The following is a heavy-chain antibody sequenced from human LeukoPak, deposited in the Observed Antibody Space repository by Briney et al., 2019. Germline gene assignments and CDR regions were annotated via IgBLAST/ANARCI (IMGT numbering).Heavy chain of an antibody. CDR2: IYYSGST. Sequence: SETLSLTCTVPGGSISSYYWSWIRQPPGKGLEWIGYIYYSGSTNYNPSLKSRVTISVDTSKNQFSLKLSSVTAADTAVYYCARLDGNSDAFDIWGQGTMVTVSS. V-gene: IGHV4-59*08. CDR3: ARLDGNSDAFDI. D-gene: IGHD4-23*01. CDR1: GGSISSYY. J-gene: IGHJ3*02.